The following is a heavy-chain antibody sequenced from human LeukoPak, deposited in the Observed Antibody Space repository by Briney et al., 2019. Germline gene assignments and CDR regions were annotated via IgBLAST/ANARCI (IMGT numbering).Heavy chain of an antibody. CDR3: ASSLSVGVFDY. CDR2: LNSDGSST. CDR1: GFTFSSYW. D-gene: IGHD1-26*01. J-gene: IGHJ4*02. Sequence: GGSLRLSCAASGFTFSSYWMHWVRQAPGKGLVWVSRLNSDGSSTSYADSVKGRFTISRDNSKNTLYLQMNSLRAKDTAVYYCASSLSVGVFDYWGQGTLVTVSS. V-gene: IGHV3-74*01.